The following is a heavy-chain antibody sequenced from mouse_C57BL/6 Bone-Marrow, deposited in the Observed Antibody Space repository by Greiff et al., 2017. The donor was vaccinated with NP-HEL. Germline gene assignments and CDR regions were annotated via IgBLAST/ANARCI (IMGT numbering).Heavy chain of an antibody. J-gene: IGHJ1*03. CDR2: IWSDGST. Sequence: VQLQESGPGLVAPSQSLSITCTVSGFSLTSYGVHWVRQPPGKGLEWLVVIWSDGSTTYNSALKSRLSISKDNSKSQVFLKMNSLQTDDTAMYYCARHLHYYGSSSWYFDVWGTGTTVTVSS. CDR1: GFSLTSYG. D-gene: IGHD1-1*01. V-gene: IGHV2-6-1*01. CDR3: ARHLHYYGSSSWYFDV.